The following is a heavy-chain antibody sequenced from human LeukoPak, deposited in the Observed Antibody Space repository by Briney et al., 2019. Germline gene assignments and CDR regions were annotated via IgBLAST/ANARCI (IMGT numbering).Heavy chain of an antibody. CDR2: INHSGST. J-gene: IGHJ4*02. V-gene: IGHV4-34*01. D-gene: IGHD3/OR15-3a*01. Sequence: SETLSLTCAVYGGSFSGYYWSWIRQPPGKGLEWIGEINHSGSTNYNPSLKSRVTISVDTSKNQFSPKLSSVTAADTAVYYCARRSVWTGGMGYWGQGTLVTVSS. CDR3: ARRSVWTGGMGY. CDR1: GGSFSGYY.